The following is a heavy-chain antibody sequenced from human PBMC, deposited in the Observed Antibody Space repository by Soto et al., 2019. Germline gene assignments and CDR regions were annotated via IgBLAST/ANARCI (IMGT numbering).Heavy chain of an antibody. J-gene: IGHJ6*02. D-gene: IGHD3-9*01. Sequence: VKVSCKASGGTFSSYAISWVRQAPGQGLEWMGGIIPIFGTANYAQKFQGRVTITADKSTSTAYMELSSLRSEDTAVYYCARGSWNDILTPLYYYGMDVWGQGTTVTVSS. CDR3: ARGSWNDILTPLYYYGMDV. V-gene: IGHV1-69*06. CDR2: IIPIFGTA. CDR1: GGTFSSYA.